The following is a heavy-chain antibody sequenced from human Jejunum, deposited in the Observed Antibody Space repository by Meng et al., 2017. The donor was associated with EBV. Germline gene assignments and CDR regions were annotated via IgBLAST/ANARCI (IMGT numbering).Heavy chain of an antibody. CDR1: GGSISSSNW. V-gene: IGHV4-4*02. CDR2: IFHIGTT. D-gene: IGHD1-26*01. CDR3: ARDGGPSGSYAYWFDP. Sequence: HEACPRLVKPLCTLSLPCAVSGGSISSSNWWSWVRQPPGKGPEWIGEIFHIGTTNYNPTLKSRVTMSVDKSKNHFSLKLTSVTAADTAVYYCARDGGPSGSYAYWFDPWGQGTLVTVSS. J-gene: IGHJ5*02.